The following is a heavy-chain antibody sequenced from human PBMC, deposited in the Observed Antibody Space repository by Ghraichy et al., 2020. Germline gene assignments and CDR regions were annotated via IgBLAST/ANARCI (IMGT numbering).Heavy chain of an antibody. J-gene: IGHJ5*02. D-gene: IGHD3-16*01. CDR1: GFTFTNFA. Sequence: GGSLRLSCAASGFTFTNFALTWVRQAPGKGLEWVSSINGRGDNTYYSDSVEGRFTISRDNSKNTVYLQMNSLRPEDTAVYYCAKDALYSFWGGYAWLDPWGQGTLVTVSS. CDR3: AKDALYSFWGGYAWLDP. V-gene: IGHV3-23*01. CDR2: INGRGDNT.